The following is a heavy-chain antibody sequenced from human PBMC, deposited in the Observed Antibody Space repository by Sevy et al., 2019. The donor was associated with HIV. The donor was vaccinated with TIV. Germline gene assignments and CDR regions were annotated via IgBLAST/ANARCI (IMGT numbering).Heavy chain of an antibody. CDR1: GYTLTELS. D-gene: IGHD2-15*01. Sequence: ASVKVSCKVSGYTLTELSMHWVRQAPGKGLEWMGGFDPEDGETVYAQKFQGRVTVTEDTSTDTAYMELSSLSSEDTAVYYGATNSRYFSGSTFYSAEGLFDPWGQGTLVTVSS. V-gene: IGHV1-24*01. CDR3: ATNSRYFSGSTFYSAEGLFDP. J-gene: IGHJ5*02. CDR2: FDPEDGET.